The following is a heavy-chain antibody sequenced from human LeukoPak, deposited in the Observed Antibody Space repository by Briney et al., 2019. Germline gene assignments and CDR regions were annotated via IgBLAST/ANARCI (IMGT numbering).Heavy chain of an antibody. D-gene: IGHD2/OR15-2a*01. J-gene: IGHJ4*02. CDR2: IWYDGSNK. CDR1: GFTFSSYG. Sequence: GRSLRLSCAASGFTFSSYGMHWVRQAPGKGLEWVALIWYDGSNKYYTDSGKGRLTISRDNSKNTLYLQMNSLRAEDTAIYYCAREGPRGNSQFDYWGQGTLVTVSS. CDR3: AREGPRGNSQFDY. V-gene: IGHV3-33*01.